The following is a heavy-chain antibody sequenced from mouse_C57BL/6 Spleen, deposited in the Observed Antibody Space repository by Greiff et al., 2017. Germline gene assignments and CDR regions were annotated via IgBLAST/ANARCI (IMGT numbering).Heavy chain of an antibody. D-gene: IGHD2-4*01. Sequence: DVQLQESGPGLVKPSQSLSLTCSVTGYSITSGYYWNWIRQFPGNKLEWMGYISYDGSNNYNPSLKNRISITRDTSKNQFFLKLNSVTTEDTATYYCARENDYDGAMDYWGQGTSVTVSS. CDR2: ISYDGSN. CDR3: ARENDYDGAMDY. J-gene: IGHJ4*01. V-gene: IGHV3-6*01. CDR1: GYSITSGYY.